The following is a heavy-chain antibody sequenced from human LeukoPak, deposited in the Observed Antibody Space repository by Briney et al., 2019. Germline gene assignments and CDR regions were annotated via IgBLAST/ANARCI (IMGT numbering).Heavy chain of an antibody. CDR3: ARHGLYQDYGY. CDR2: VYYSGNT. V-gene: IGHV4-39*01. Sequence: PSETLSLTCTVSSGYISSSTSFRAWIRQPPGKGLEWIGNVYYSGNTHYNPSLKSRATISLDTSKSQFSLRLTSVSAADTAVYYCARHGLYQDYGYWGQGILVTVSS. CDR1: SGYISSSTSF. D-gene: IGHD3-16*01. J-gene: IGHJ4*02.